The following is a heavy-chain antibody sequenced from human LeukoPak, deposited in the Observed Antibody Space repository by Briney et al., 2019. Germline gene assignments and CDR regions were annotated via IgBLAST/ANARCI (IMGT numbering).Heavy chain of an antibody. CDR3: AKERREQSRDNYFDY. CDR1: GFTFSNYA. CDR2: ISGSGLTT. Sequence: PGGSLRLSCVASGFTFSNYAMSWVRLAPGRGLEWVSVISGSGLTTFYADSVKGRFTISRDNSKNTLHLQMNSLRAEDTAVYYCAKERREQSRDNYFDYWGQGTLVTVSS. V-gene: IGHV3-23*01. J-gene: IGHJ4*02. D-gene: IGHD1-26*01.